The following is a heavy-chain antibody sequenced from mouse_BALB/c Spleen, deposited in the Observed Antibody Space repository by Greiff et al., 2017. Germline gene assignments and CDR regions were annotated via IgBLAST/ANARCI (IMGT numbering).Heavy chain of an antibody. CDR1: GFSLTSYG. CDR2: IWAGGST. CDR3: ASPIYYDYDVAY. V-gene: IGHV2-9*02. Sequence: QVQLKESGPGLVAPSQSLSITCTVSGFSLTSYGVHWVRQPPGKGLEWLGVIWAGGSTNYNSALMSRLSISKDNSKSQVFLKMNSLQTDDTAMYYCASPIYYDYDVAYWGQGTLVTVSA. D-gene: IGHD2-4*01. J-gene: IGHJ3*01.